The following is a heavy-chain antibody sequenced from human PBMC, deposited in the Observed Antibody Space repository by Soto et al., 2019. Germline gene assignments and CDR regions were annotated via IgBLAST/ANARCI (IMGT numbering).Heavy chain of an antibody. V-gene: IGHV1-69*02. J-gene: IGHJ3*02. Sequence: QVQLVQSGAEVKKPGSSVKVSCKASGGTFSSYTISWVRQAPGQGLEWMGRIITILGIANYAQKFQGRVTITADKPTSTAYMELSSLRSEDTAVYYCARGTQSPVIVLIVYAHDAFDIRGPGRMVPGSS. D-gene: IGHD2-8*01. CDR1: GGTFSSYT. CDR3: ARGTQSPVIVLIVYAHDAFDI. CDR2: IITILGIA.